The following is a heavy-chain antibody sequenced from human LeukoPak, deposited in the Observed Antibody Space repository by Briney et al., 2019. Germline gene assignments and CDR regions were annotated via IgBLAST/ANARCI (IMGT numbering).Heavy chain of an antibody. J-gene: IGHJ4*02. CDR1: GFTFSSYD. CDR2: ISSRGNTI. Sequence: PGGSLRLSCAASGFTFSSYDMNWGRQAPGKGLEWVSYISSRGNTIYYTDSVKGRFTISRDNAQNSLYLQMNSLRAEDTAVYYCARYSSSWHYYFDYWGQGTLVTVSS. D-gene: IGHD6-13*01. V-gene: IGHV3-48*03. CDR3: ARYSSSWHYYFDY.